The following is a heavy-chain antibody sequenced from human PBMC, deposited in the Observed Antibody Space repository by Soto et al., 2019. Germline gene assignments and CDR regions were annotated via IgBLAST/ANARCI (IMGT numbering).Heavy chain of an antibody. Sequence: PGGSLRLSCAASGCTFISYAMRWVRQAPGKGLEWVAVISYDGSNKYYADSVKGRFTISRDNSKNTLYLQMNSLRAEDTAVYYCARDPRNYDYVWGSYRYTGPVDYWGQGTLVTVSS. J-gene: IGHJ4*02. D-gene: IGHD3-16*02. CDR3: ARDPRNYDYVWGSYRYTGPVDY. CDR2: ISYDGSNK. CDR1: GCTFISYA. V-gene: IGHV3-30-3*01.